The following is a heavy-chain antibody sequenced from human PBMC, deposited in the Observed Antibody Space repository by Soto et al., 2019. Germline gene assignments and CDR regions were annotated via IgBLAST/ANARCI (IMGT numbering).Heavy chain of an antibody. Sequence: GGSLRLSCAVSGFIVSNNYMTWVRQAPGKGLECVSIIYSGGRTYYADSVKGRFTISRDDLKNTLYLQMDSLRAEDTAMYYCARDRRIDARYCEYYYGMDVWGQGTTVTVSS. V-gene: IGHV3-53*01. CDR2: IYSGGRT. CDR3: ARDRRIDARYCEYYYGMDV. D-gene: IGHD2-15*01. CDR1: GFIVSNNY. J-gene: IGHJ6*02.